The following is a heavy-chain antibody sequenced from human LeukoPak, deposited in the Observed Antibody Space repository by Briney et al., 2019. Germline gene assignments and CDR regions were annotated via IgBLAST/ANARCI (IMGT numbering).Heavy chain of an antibody. J-gene: IGHJ5*02. Sequence: PGGSLRLSCAASGFTFRSYGMHWVRQVPGKGLEWVTYIRYDGSNKYYADSVKGRFTISRDNSKNTLYLQLNSLRTEDTAVYYCAKDTIPAAHKNWFDPWGQGTLVTVSS. CDR1: GFTFRSYG. CDR3: AKDTIPAAHKNWFDP. D-gene: IGHD6-25*01. V-gene: IGHV3-30*02. CDR2: IRYDGSNK.